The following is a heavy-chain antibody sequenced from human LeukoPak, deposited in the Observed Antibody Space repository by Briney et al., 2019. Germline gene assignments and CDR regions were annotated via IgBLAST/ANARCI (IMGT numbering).Heavy chain of an antibody. CDR2: IFYSGGT. D-gene: IGHD5-18*01. V-gene: IGHV4-39*01. CDR1: GGSINTPNYY. CDR3: ARIPTSYSYGYYFDY. Sequence: SETLSLTCTVSGGSINTPNYYWGWIRQTPGKGLEWIGNIFYSGGTYYSPSLTSRVTISLDTSRNQFSLKLNSVTAADTAVYYCARIPTSYSYGYYFDYWGQGTLVTVSS. J-gene: IGHJ4*02.